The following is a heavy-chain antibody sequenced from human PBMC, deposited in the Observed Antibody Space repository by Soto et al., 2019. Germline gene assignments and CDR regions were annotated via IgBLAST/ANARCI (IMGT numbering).Heavy chain of an antibody. V-gene: IGHV3-48*02. Sequence: EVQLVESGGGLGQPGGSLRLSCAASGFTFSNYSMNWVRQAPGKGLEWLAYISSGRGTIYSADSVKGRFTISRDNAKKSLYLEMSTRRDDAAPVYYGARALTVAAVGSGYYFPGIDVWGKGTTASVS. D-gene: IGHD6-13*01. CDR2: ISSGRGTI. CDR3: ARALTVAAVGSGYYFPGIDV. J-gene: IGHJ6*04. CDR1: GFTFSNYS.